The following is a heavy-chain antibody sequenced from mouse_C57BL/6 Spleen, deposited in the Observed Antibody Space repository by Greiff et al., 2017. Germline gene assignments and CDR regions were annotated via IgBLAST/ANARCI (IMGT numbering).Heavy chain of an antibody. CDR2: IYPGDGDT. J-gene: IGHJ3*01. Sequence: QVQLQQSGAELVKPGASVKISCKASGYAFSSYWMNWVKQRPGKGLEWIGQIYPGDGDTNYNGKFKGKATLTDDKSSITAYLQLSSLTSEDSSVYFCARPHFYGSSSWFAYWGQGTLVTVSA. CDR1: GYAFSSYW. CDR3: ARPHFYGSSSWFAY. D-gene: IGHD1-1*01. V-gene: IGHV1-80*01.